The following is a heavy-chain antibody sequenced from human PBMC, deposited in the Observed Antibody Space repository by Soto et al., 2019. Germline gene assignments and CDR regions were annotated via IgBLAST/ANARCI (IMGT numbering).Heavy chain of an antibody. J-gene: IGHJ6*02. CDR2: ISGSGGST. Sequence: GSLTLSCAASGFTFSRYAISWLRQAAGKGLECVSAISGSGGSTYYADSVKGRFTISGDNSKNTLYLQMNSLRAEDTAVYYCAKDLGSGYGMHVWGQGTTVTVSS. CDR1: GFTFSRYA. V-gene: IGHV3-23*01. D-gene: IGHD3-16*01. CDR3: AKDLGSGYGMHV.